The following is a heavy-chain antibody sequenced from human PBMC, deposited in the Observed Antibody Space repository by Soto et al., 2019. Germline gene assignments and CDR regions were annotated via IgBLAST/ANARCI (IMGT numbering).Heavy chain of an antibody. CDR1: GFPFSSYA. D-gene: IGHD5-12*01. V-gene: IGHV3-23*01. CDR2: TSSNGAAT. J-gene: IGHJ4*02. CDR3: ATISVASNTEY. Sequence: GGSLRLSCAASGFPFSSYAMSWVRQAPGKGLDWVSSTSSNGAATYYGDSVRGRFAFSRDNSKNMLYLQMNSLTAGDTAVYYCATISVASNTEYWGQGTQVTVSS.